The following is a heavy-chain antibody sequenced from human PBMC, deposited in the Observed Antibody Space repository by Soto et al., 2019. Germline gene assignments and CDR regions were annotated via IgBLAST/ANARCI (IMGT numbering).Heavy chain of an antibody. Sequence: QVQLVQSGAEVKKPGASVKVSCKASGYTFTSYGISWVRQAPGQGLEWMGWISAYNGNTNYAQKLQGRVTMTTDTSTSTAYMELRSLRSDDTAVYYCASFRGGDYYDSLNWFDPWGQGTLVTVSS. D-gene: IGHD3-22*01. V-gene: IGHV1-18*01. CDR1: GYTFTSYG. CDR3: ASFRGGDYYDSLNWFDP. J-gene: IGHJ5*02. CDR2: ISAYNGNT.